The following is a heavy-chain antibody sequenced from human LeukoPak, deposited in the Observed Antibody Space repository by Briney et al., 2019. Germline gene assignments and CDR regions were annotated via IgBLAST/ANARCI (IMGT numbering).Heavy chain of an antibody. Sequence: ASVKVSCKTSGYTFSSSGFSWVRQAPGQGLEWMGWISANNGDIHPAQKFQGRVTLTIDTSTSTAYMELRSLRFDDTAVYYCAREREDIVVVVAANDAFDIWGQGTMVTVSS. J-gene: IGHJ3*02. CDR1: GYTFSSSG. V-gene: IGHV1-18*01. D-gene: IGHD2-15*01. CDR3: AREREDIVVVVAANDAFDI. CDR2: ISANNGDI.